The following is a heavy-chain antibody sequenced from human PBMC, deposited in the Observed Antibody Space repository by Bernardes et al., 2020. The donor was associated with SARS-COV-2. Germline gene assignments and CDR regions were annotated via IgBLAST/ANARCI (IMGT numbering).Heavy chain of an antibody. V-gene: IGHV4-4*01. D-gene: IGHD3-3*01. CDR1: GGSINSANW. CDR2: IFHTGNT. Sequence: TLSLTCAVSGGSINSANWWSWVRQPPGGGLEWIGEIFHTGNTKYNPSLESRVSISLDKSKNQFSLKLTSVTAADTAVYFCAREEAIFGLDPLPYYFDYWGQGTLVTVSS. CDR3: AREEAIFGLDPLPYYFDY. J-gene: IGHJ4*02.